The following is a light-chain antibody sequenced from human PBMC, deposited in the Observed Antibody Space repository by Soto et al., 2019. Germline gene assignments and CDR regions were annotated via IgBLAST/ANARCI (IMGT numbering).Light chain of an antibody. CDR3: QQYNKWPIT. V-gene: IGKV3-11*01. J-gene: IGKJ5*01. CDR1: QSVSRH. CDR2: GAS. Sequence: IVLTQSPATLSLSPGERATLSCRASQSVSRHLAWYQQKPGQAPRLLIYGASSRATGVPDRFSGGGSGTDFTLTISRLEPEDFGVYYCQQYNKWPITFGQGTRLEIK.